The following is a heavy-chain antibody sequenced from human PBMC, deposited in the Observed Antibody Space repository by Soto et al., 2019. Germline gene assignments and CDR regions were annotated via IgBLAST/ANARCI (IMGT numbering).Heavy chain of an antibody. V-gene: IGHV3-30*18. Sequence: QVQLVESGGGVVQPGRSLRLSCAASGFTFSSYGMHWVRQAPGKGLEWVAVISYDGSNKYYADSVKGRFTISRDNSKNTLYLQMNSLRAEDTAVYYCAKDLTDYGDYGPNFDYWGQGTLVTVSS. CDR1: GFTFSSYG. CDR3: AKDLTDYGDYGPNFDY. CDR2: ISYDGSNK. J-gene: IGHJ4*02. D-gene: IGHD4-17*01.